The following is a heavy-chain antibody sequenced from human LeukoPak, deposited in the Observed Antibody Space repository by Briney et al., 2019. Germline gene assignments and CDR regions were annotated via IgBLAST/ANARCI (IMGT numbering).Heavy chain of an antibody. Sequence: ASVKVSCKASGGTSSSYAISWVRQAPGQGLEWMGGIMPIFGTANYAQKFQGRVTITADESTSTAYMELSSLRSEDTAVYYCARVEDSSGYPLFQHWGQGTLVTVSS. V-gene: IGHV1-69*13. CDR1: GGTSSSYA. CDR3: ARVEDSSGYPLFQH. J-gene: IGHJ1*01. D-gene: IGHD3-22*01. CDR2: IMPIFGTA.